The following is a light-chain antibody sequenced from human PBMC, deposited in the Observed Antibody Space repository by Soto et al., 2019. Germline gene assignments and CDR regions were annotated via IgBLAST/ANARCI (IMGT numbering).Light chain of an antibody. J-gene: IGKJ4*01. CDR2: GAS. V-gene: IGKV3-15*01. CDR1: ESVSSN. CDR3: QQYGSSPFT. Sequence: EVVMTQSPATLSVSPGERATLSCRASESVSSNLAWYQQRPGQAPRLVIYGASTRATGIPARFSGGGSGTEFTLTISSLEPEDFAMYYCQQYGSSPFTFGGGTKVEIK.